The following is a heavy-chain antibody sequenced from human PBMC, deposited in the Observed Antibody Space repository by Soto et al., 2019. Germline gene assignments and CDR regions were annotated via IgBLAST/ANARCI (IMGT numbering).Heavy chain of an antibody. J-gene: IGHJ6*02. Sequence: QVQLVESGGGVVQPGRSLRLSCTASGFTFSIYGMHWVRQAPGKGLEWVAAISYDGSDKYYGDSVKGRFTISRDNSKNTLYLQMNSLRTEDTAVYYCTKRRNVQRFLEWSSGMEVWVRGTTVAVSS. CDR2: ISYDGSDK. CDR3: TKRRNVQRFLEWSSGMEV. V-gene: IGHV3-30*18. D-gene: IGHD3-3*01. CDR1: GFTFSIYG.